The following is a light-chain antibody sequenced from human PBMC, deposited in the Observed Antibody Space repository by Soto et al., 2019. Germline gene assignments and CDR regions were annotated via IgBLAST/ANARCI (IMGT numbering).Light chain of an antibody. CDR3: SSYSSSNTLVV. J-gene: IGLJ1*01. CDR2: EVT. CDR1: TSDIGTYNF. V-gene: IGLV2-14*01. Sequence: QSALTQPASVSGSPGQSVTISCTGTTSDIGTYNFVSWYQQHPGKAPKLMIYEVTNRPSGVSNRFSGSKSGNTASLTISGLXAEDEADYYCSSYSSSNTLVVFGTGTKVTVL.